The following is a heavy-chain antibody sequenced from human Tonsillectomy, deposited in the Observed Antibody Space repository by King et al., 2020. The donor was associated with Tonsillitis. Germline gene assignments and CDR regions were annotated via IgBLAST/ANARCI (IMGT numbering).Heavy chain of an antibody. J-gene: IGHJ4*02. Sequence: VQLVESGGGLGQPGGSLRLSCAASGFTFSSYWMTWVRQAPGKGLEWVASIKQDGSEEYYVDSVKGRFTISRDNTKNSLYLQMNSLRAEDTAVYYCARVRPDYGGNLDGFDYWGQGTLITVPS. CDR2: IKQDGSEE. CDR3: ARVRPDYGGNLDGFDY. CDR1: GFTFSSYW. D-gene: IGHD4-23*01. V-gene: IGHV3-7*03.